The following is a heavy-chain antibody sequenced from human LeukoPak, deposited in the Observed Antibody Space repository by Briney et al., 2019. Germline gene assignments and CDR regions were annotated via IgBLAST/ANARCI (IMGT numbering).Heavy chain of an antibody. CDR2: ISYDGSNK. CDR1: GFTFSSYA. Sequence: PGGSLRLSCAASGFTFSSYAMHWVRQAPGKGLEWVAVISYDGSNKYYADSVKGRFTISRDNSKNTLYLQMNSLRAEDTAVYYCARGEPLFDSSGYYFRWGQGTLVTVS. V-gene: IGHV3-30-3*01. J-gene: IGHJ4*02. D-gene: IGHD3-22*01. CDR3: ARGEPLFDSSGYYFR.